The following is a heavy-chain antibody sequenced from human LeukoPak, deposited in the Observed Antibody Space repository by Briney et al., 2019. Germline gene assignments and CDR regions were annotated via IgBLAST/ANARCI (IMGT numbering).Heavy chain of an antibody. CDR2: INHSGST. CDR3: AKPVMRTTFFFSGYYFDY. CDR1: GGSISSNEYY. V-gene: IGHV4-39*07. Sequence: PSETLSLTCNVSGGSISSNEYYWGWIRQPPGKGLEWIGEINHSGSTNYNPSLKSRVTISVDTSKNQFSLKLSSVTAADTAVYYCAKPVMRTTFFFSGYYFDYWGQGTLVTVSS. J-gene: IGHJ4*02. D-gene: IGHD2/OR15-2a*01.